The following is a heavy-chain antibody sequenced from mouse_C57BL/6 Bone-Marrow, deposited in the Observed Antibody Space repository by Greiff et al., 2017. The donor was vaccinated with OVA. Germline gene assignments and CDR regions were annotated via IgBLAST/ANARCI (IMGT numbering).Heavy chain of an antibody. CDR3: TAERWFLAY. J-gene: IGHJ3*01. CDR2: IDPEDGDT. CDR1: GFTITDYY. V-gene: IGHV14-1*01. Sequence: VQLQQSGAELVRPGASVKLSCTASGFTITDYYMHWVKQRPEQGLEWIGRIDPEDGDTEYAPKFQGKATMTADTSSNTAYLQLSSLTSEDTAVYYCTAERWFLAYWGQGTLVTVSA. D-gene: IGHD1-1*02.